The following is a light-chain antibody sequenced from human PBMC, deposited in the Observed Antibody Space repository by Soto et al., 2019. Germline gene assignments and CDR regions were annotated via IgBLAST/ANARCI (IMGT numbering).Light chain of an antibody. CDR3: QQSYNTPLT. J-gene: IGKJ1*01. V-gene: IGKV1-39*01. CDR1: QDITNY. Sequence: DIQMTQSPSSLSASVGDRVTITCQASQDITNYLNWYQQKPGKAPRLLLYDASSLETGVPSRFSGSGSGTDFTLTISSLQLDDFATYYCQQSYNTPLTFGQGTKVDIK. CDR2: DAS.